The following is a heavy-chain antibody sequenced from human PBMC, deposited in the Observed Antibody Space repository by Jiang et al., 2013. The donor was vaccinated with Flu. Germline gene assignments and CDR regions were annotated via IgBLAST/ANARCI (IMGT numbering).Heavy chain of an antibody. V-gene: IGHV3-30*18. Sequence: QLLESGGGVVQPGRSLRLSCAASGFTFSSYGMHWVRQAPGKGLEWVAVISYDGSNKYYADSVKGRFTISRDNSKNTLYLQMNSLRAEDTAVYYCAKGMGGYDSSGYFLEYYFDYWGQGTLVTVSS. CDR1: GFTFSSYG. J-gene: IGHJ4*02. CDR3: AKGMGGYDSSGYFLEYYFDY. D-gene: IGHD3-22*01. CDR2: ISYDGSNK.